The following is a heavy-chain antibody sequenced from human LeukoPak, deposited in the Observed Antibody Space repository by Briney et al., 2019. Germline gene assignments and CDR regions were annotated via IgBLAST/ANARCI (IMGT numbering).Heavy chain of an antibody. CDR2: IYYSGST. Sequence: SETLSLTCTVSGGSISSGGYYWSWIRQHPGKGLEWIGYIYYSGSTYYNPSLKSRVTISVDTSKNQFSLKLSSVTAEDTAVYYCAKARGATYGTYYFDYWGQGTLVTVSS. CDR3: AKARGATYGTYYFDY. V-gene: IGHV4-31*03. J-gene: IGHJ4*02. D-gene: IGHD4/OR15-4a*01. CDR1: GGSISSGGYY.